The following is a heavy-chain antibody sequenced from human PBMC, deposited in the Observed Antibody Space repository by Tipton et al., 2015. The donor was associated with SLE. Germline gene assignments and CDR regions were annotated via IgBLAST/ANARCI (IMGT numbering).Heavy chain of an antibody. CDR1: GGSFSGYY. Sequence: TLSLTCAVYGGSFSGYYWSWIRQPPGKGLEWIGEINHSGSTNYNPSLKSRVTISVDTSKNQFSLKLSSVTAADTAVYYCARADLQAYWGQGTLVTVSS. CDR3: ARADLQAY. J-gene: IGHJ1*01. CDR2: INHSGST. V-gene: IGHV4-34*01.